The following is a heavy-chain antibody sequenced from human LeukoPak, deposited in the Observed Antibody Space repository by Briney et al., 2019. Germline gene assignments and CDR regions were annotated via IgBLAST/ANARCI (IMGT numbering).Heavy chain of an antibody. CDR1: GLTFRSYW. D-gene: IGHD2-15*01. J-gene: IGHJ4*02. CDR3: ATTFPYCSGGSCAL. Sequence: GGSLRLSCAASGLTFRSYWMSWVRQAPGKGLEWVANMKPDGGVQNYVDSVKGRFTISRDNAANSLYLQMNSLRAEDTAVYYCATTFPYCSGGSCALGGQGTLVTVSS. CDR2: MKPDGGVQ. V-gene: IGHV3-7*01.